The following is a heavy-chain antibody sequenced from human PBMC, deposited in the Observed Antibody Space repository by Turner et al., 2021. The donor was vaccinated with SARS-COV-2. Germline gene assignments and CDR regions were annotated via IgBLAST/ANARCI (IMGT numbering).Heavy chain of an antibody. J-gene: IGHJ1*01. D-gene: IGHD1-1*01. CDR2: IKADGGEI. CDR1: VFTFSSCW. Sequence: EVQLVESGGDFVLPGGPLLLSCTASVFTFSSCWMSWVRQAPEKGVEWVASIKADGGEIYYVDCMKGRFTISRDNAKNSLCLQMDNLRVEDTALYYCVRDLEAVTIYGPRFEYWGQGTLVTVSS. V-gene: IGHV3-7*01. CDR3: VRDLEAVTIYGPRFEY.